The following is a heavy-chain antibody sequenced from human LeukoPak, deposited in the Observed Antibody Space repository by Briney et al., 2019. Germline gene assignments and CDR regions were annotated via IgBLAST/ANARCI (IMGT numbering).Heavy chain of an antibody. J-gene: IGHJ4*02. V-gene: IGHV3-30*02. CDR2: IRYDGSNK. CDR3: ARGARLSDY. D-gene: IGHD3-16*01. CDR1: GFTFSSYG. Sequence: GGSLRLSCAASGFTFSSYGMHWVRQAPGKGLEWVAFIRYDGSNKYYADSVKGRFTISRDNAKNSLYLQMNSLRAEDTAVYFCARGARLSDYWGQGTLVTVSS.